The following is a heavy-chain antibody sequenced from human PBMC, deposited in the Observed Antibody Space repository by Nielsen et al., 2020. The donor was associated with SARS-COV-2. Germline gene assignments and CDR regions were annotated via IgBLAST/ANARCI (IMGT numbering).Heavy chain of an antibody. Sequence: GESLKISCAASGFTFSSYAMSWVRQAPGKGLEWVSAISGSGGSTYYADSVKGRFTISRDNSKNTLYLQMNSLRAEDTAVYYCGVWGSSDAFDIWGQGTMVTVSS. CDR3: GVWGSSDAFDI. V-gene: IGHV3-23*01. CDR1: GFTFSSYA. D-gene: IGHD3-16*01. J-gene: IGHJ3*02. CDR2: ISGSGGST.